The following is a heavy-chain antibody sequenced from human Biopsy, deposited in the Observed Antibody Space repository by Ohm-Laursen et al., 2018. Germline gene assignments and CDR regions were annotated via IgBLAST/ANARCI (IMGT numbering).Heavy chain of an antibody. J-gene: IGHJ4*02. Sequence: GSLRLSCSASGFIFSDYYMSWIRQAPGKGLEWVSMIHGSGRTDYADSVKGRFTVSRDNSKDTVYLQMNALRVDDTAMYYCAGAGGHSFWGQGALVTVSS. V-gene: IGHV3-66*01. CDR2: IHGSGRT. CDR3: AGAGGHSF. CDR1: GFIFSDYY. D-gene: IGHD3-16*01.